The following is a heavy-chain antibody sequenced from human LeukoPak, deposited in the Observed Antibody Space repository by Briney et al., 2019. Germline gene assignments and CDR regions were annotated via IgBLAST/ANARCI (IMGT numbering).Heavy chain of an antibody. D-gene: IGHD3-3*01. Sequence: EPSETLSLTCTVSGGSISSYYWSWIRQPPGKGLEWIGYIYYSGSTNYNPSHKSRVTISVDTSKNQFSLKLSSVTAADTAVYYCARLDFWSGYTDWGQGTLVTVSS. CDR3: ARLDFWSGYTD. CDR1: GGSISSYY. J-gene: IGHJ4*02. CDR2: IYYSGST. V-gene: IGHV4-59*01.